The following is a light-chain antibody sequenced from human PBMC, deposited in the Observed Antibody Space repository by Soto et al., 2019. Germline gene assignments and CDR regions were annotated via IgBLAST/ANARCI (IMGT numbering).Light chain of an antibody. J-gene: IGKJ1*01. V-gene: IGKV3-20*01. CDR1: QSVSSSY. Sequence: EIVLTQSPGTLSLSPGERATLSCRASQSVSSSYLAWYQQKPGQAPRLLIYGASSRAAGIPDRFSGSGSGTDFTLTISRLEPEDFAVYYCQQFGGSSSTFGRGTKVEVK. CDR3: QQFGGSSST. CDR2: GAS.